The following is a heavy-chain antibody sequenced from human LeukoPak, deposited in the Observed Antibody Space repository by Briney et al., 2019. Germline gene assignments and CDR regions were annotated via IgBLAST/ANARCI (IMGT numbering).Heavy chain of an antibody. CDR2: ISAYNGNT. V-gene: IGHV1-18*01. D-gene: IGHD3-9*01. CDR3: ARLGVELRYFDWLSGGAFDI. CDR1: GYTFTSYG. Sequence: ASVKVSCKASGYTFTSYGISWVRQAPGQGLEWMGWISAYNGNTNYAQKLQGRVTMTIDTSTSTAYMELRSLRSDDTAVYYCARLGVELRYFDWLSGGAFDIWGQGTMVTVSS. J-gene: IGHJ3*02.